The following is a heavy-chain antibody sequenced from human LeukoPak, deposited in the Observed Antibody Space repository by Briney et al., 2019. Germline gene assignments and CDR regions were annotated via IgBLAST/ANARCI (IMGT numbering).Heavy chain of an antibody. CDR3: ARGAYCGGDCYSFMGFFDY. J-gene: IGHJ4*02. CDR2: IYYSGST. CDR1: GGSISSYY. D-gene: IGHD2-21*02. Sequence: PSETLSLTCTVSGGSISSYYWSWIRQPPGKGLEWIGYIYYSGSTNYNPSLKSRVTISVDTSKNQFSLKLSSVTAADTAVYYCARGAYCGGDCYSFMGFFDYWGQGTLVTVSS. V-gene: IGHV4-59*01.